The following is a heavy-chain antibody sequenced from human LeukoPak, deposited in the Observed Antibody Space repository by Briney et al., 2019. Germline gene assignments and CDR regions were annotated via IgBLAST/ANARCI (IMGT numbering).Heavy chain of an antibody. CDR1: GFTFSGSA. Sequence: PGGSLRLSCAASGFTFSGSAMHWVRQASGKGLEWVGRIRSKTNNYATAYTASVKGRFTISRDDSKNTAYLQMNSLKIEDTAVYYCTRSFYDLNWFDPWGQGTLVTVSS. J-gene: IGHJ5*02. D-gene: IGHD3-3*01. V-gene: IGHV3-73*01. CDR2: IRSKTNNYAT. CDR3: TRSFYDLNWFDP.